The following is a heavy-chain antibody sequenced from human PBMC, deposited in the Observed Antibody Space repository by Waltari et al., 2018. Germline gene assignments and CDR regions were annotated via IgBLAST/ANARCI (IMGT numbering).Heavy chain of an antibody. CDR3: ASAYYDILD. J-gene: IGHJ4*02. CDR1: GFTFSSYW. CDR2: INSDGSTR. D-gene: IGHD3-9*01. Sequence: EVQLEESGGGLVQPGGSLRLSCAASGFTFSSYWMHWVRQAPGKGLVWVSRINSDGSTRSYADSVKSRFTISRDNAKNTLYLQMNSLSAEDTAVYYCASAYYDILDWGQGTLVTVSS. V-gene: IGHV3-74*01.